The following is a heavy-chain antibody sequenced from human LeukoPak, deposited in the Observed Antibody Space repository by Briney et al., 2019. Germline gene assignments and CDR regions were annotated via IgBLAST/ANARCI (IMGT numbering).Heavy chain of an antibody. J-gene: IGHJ6*02. CDR3: ARKMGSYYGMDV. CDR2: IIPILGIA. V-gene: IGHV1-69*04. CDR1: GGTFSSYA. D-gene: IGHD3-10*01. Sequence: ASVKVSCKASGGTFSSYAISWVRQAPGQGLEWMGRIIPILGIANYAQKFQGRVTITADKSTSTAYMELSSLRSEDTAVYYCARKMGSYYGMDVWGQGTTVTVSS.